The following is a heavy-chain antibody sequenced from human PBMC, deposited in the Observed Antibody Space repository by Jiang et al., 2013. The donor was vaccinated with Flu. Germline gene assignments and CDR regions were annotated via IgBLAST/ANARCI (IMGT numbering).Heavy chain of an antibody. CDR1: FTFSSYA. D-gene: IGHD3-10*01. Sequence: FTFSSYAMSWVRQAPGKGLEWVSAIGGSGDSKYYADSVKGRFTISRDNSKNTLYLQMNSLRAEDTAVYYCAKALTMVRGVHPYYFDYWGQGTLVTVS. J-gene: IGHJ4*02. V-gene: IGHV3-23*01. CDR2: IGGSGDSK. CDR3: AKALTMVRGVHPYYFDY.